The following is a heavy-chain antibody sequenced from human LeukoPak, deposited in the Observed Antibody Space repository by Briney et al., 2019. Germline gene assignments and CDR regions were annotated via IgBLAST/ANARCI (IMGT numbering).Heavy chain of an antibody. CDR1: GFTFSSYA. V-gene: IGHV1-2*02. D-gene: IGHD1-14*01. CDR3: ASKLTGPEDAFDI. Sequence: PGGSLRLSCAASGFTFSSYAMHWVRQAPGQGLEWMGWINPNSGGTNYAQKFQGRVTMTRDTSISTAYMELSRLRSDDTAVYYCASKLTGPEDAFDIWGQGTMVTVSS. J-gene: IGHJ3*02. CDR2: INPNSGGT.